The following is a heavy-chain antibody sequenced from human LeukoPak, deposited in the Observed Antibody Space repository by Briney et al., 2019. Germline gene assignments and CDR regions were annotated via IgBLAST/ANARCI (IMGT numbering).Heavy chain of an antibody. J-gene: IGHJ5*02. CDR2: IYYSGST. D-gene: IGHD2-15*01. Sequence: PSETLSLTCTVSGGSISRYYWSWIRQPPGKGLEWIGYIYYSGSTNYNPSLKSRVTISVDTSKNQFSLKLSSVTAADTAVYYCARVTYCSGGSCYDSDNWFDPWGQGTLVTVSS. CDR1: GGSISRYY. V-gene: IGHV4-59*01. CDR3: ARVTYCSGGSCYDSDNWFDP.